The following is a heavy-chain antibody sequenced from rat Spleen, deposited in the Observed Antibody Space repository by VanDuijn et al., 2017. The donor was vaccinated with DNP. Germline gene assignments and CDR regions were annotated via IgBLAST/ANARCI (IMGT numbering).Heavy chain of an antibody. CDR3: ATGTLAY. J-gene: IGHJ3*01. CDR2: ITGGSGTT. CDR1: GFAFNNYW. Sequence: EVRLVESGGDLVQPGRSLKLSCEASGFAFNNYWMAWIRQVPGKGLEWIASITGGSGTTSYPDSVKGRFTISRDDAKNTLYLQMDSLRSDDTATYYCATGTLAYWGQGTLVTVSS. V-gene: IGHV5-31*01.